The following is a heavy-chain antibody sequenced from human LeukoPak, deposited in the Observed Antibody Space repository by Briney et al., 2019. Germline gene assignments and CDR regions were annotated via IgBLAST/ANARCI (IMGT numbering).Heavy chain of an antibody. J-gene: IGHJ4*02. CDR1: GFTFSSYA. V-gene: IGHV3-23*01. CDR3: AKVRHYDILTGLFDY. Sequence: GGSLRLSCAASGFTFSSYAMSWVRQAPGKGLEWVSAISGSGGSTYYADSVKGRFTISRDNSKNTLYLQMNSLRAEDTALYYCAKVRHYDILTGLFDYWGQGTLVTVSS. D-gene: IGHD3-9*01. CDR2: ISGSGGST.